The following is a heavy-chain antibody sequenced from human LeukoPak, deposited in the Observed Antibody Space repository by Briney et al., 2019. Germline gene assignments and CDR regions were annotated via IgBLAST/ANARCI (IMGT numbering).Heavy chain of an antibody. J-gene: IGHJ4*02. CDR1: GFTFSSYA. CDR3: AKDLPALGSGSYYDY. V-gene: IGHV3-23*01. Sequence: PGGSLRLSCAASGFTFSSYAMSWVRQAPGKGLEWVSAISGSGGSTYYADPVKGRFTISRDNSKNTLYLQMNSLRAEDTAVYYCAKDLPALGSGSYYDYWGQGTLVTVSS. CDR2: ISGSGGST. D-gene: IGHD3-10*01.